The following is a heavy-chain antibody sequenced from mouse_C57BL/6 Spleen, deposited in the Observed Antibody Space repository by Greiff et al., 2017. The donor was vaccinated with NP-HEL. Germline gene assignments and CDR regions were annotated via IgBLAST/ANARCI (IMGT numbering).Heavy chain of an antibody. CDR2: IWSGGST. J-gene: IGHJ3*01. CDR3: ARRYYGSSYEAWFAY. D-gene: IGHD1-1*01. CDR1: GFSLTSYG. Sequence: VQGVESGPGLVQPSQSLSITCTVSGFSLTSYGVHWVRQSPGKGLEWLGVIWSGGSTDYNAAFISRLSISKDNSKSQVFFKMNSLQADDTAIYYCARRYYGSSYEAWFAYWGQGTLVTVSA. V-gene: IGHV2-2*01.